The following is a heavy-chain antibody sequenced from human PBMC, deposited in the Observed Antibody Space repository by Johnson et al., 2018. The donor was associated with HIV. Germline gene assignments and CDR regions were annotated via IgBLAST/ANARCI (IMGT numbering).Heavy chain of an antibody. Sequence: QVQLVESGGGVVQPGRSLRLSCAASGFTFSSYGMHWVRQAPGKGLEWVAVISYDGSNKYYADSVKGRFTISRDNSKNTLYLQMNSLRAEDTAVYYCAKDMKGANGAFDIWGQGTMVTVSS. CDR2: ISYDGSNK. D-gene: IGHD2-8*01. J-gene: IGHJ3*02. CDR3: AKDMKGANGAFDI. V-gene: IGHV3-30*18. CDR1: GFTFSSYG.